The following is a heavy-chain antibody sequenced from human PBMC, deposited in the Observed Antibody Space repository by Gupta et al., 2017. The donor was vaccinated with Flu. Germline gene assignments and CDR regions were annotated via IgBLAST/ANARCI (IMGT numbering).Heavy chain of an antibody. J-gene: IGHJ4*02. Sequence: WVRQAPGKGLEWVANIKQDGSEKYYVDSVKGRFTISRDNAKNSLYLQMNSLRAEDTAVYYCARGVEGYDILTGYYYYFDYWGQGTLVTVSS. D-gene: IGHD3-9*01. V-gene: IGHV3-7*01. CDR2: IKQDGSEK. CDR3: ARGVEGYDILTGYYYYFDY.